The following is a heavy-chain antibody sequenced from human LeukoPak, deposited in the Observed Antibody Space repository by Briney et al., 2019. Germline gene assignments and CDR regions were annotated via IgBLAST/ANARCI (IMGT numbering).Heavy chain of an antibody. V-gene: IGHV3-7*01. CDR2: IKQDGSEK. CDR3: AGGRGWLVDD. Sequence: PGGSLRLSCAASGFTFSSYAMSWVRQAPGKGLEWVAIIKQDGSEKLYVDSVKGRFTISRDNAKNSLYLQMNSLTVEDTAVYYCAGGRGWLVDDWGQGTLVTVSS. J-gene: IGHJ4*02. D-gene: IGHD6-19*01. CDR1: GFTFSSYA.